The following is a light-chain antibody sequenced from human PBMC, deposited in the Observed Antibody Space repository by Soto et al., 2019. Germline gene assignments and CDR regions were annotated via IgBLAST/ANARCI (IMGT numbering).Light chain of an antibody. Sequence: DIQMIQSPSTLSASVGDRVTIICRASQSISSWLAWYQQKPGKAPKLLISKASNLDSGVPSRFSGSGSGTEFNLTISSLQPEDFATYYCQQYNSFIWTFGRGTKVDIK. J-gene: IGKJ1*01. CDR3: QQYNSFIWT. CDR1: QSISSW. CDR2: KAS. V-gene: IGKV1-5*03.